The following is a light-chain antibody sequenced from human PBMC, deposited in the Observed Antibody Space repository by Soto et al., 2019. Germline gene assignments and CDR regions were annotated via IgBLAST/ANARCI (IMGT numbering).Light chain of an antibody. CDR2: DVS. CDR1: SSDVGSYNY. CDR3: SSYTTSSTHVV. V-gene: IGLV2-14*01. Sequence: QSVLTQPASVSGSPGQSITISCTGTSSDVGSYNYVSWYQQYPGKAPKLMIYDVSNRPSGVSYRFSGYKSGNTASLTISGLQDEDEADYYCSSYTTSSTHVVFGGGTKLTVL. J-gene: IGLJ2*01.